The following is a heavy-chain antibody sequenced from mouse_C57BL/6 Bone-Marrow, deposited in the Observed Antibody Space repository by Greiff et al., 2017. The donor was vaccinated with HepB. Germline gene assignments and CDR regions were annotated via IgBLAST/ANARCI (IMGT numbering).Heavy chain of an antibody. J-gene: IGHJ3*01. D-gene: IGHD3-3*01. V-gene: IGHV10-1*01. CDR2: IRSKSNNYAT. CDR3: VRHGLGT. CDR1: GFSFNTYA. Sequence: EVKVVESGGGLVQPKGSLKLSCAASGFSFNTYAMNWVRQAPGKGLEWVARIRSKSNNYATYYADSVKDRFTISRDDSESMLYLQMNNLKTEDTAMYYCVRHGLGTWGQGTLVTVSA.